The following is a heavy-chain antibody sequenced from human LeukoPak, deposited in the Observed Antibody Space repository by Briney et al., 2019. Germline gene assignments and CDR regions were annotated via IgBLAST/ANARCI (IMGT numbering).Heavy chain of an antibody. V-gene: IGHV4-39*07. Sequence: SETLSLTCTVSGGSISSSTYYWGWIRQPPGKGLEWIGRIYTSGSTNYNPSLKSRVTMSVDTSKNQFSLKLSSVTAADTAVYYCAREGDSSSWYSGYYYYYYMDVWGKGTTVTISS. J-gene: IGHJ6*03. CDR3: AREGDSSSWYSGYYYYYYMDV. CDR2: IYTSGST. CDR1: GGSISSSTYY. D-gene: IGHD6-13*01.